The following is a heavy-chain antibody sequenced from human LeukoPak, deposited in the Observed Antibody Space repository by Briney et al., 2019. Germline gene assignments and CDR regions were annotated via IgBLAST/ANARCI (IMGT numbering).Heavy chain of an antibody. D-gene: IGHD2-2*02. V-gene: IGHV1-2*02. CDR2: INPNSGGT. Sequence: ASVKVSCKASGYTFTGYYMHWVRQAPGQGLEWMGWINPNSGGTNYAQKFQGRVTMTRDTSISTAYMELSRLRSDDTAVYYCARTKRYPSYYFDYWDQGTLVTVSS. CDR3: ARTKRYPSYYFDY. CDR1: GYTFTGYY. J-gene: IGHJ4*02.